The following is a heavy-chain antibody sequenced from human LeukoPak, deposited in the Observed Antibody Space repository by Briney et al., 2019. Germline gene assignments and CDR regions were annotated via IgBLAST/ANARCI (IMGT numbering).Heavy chain of an antibody. Sequence: AETLSLTCAVYGGSFSGYYWSWVCQPQGKGLEWIGEINDSGSSNYNPSLKSRVTISVDTSKKQFSLKLSSVTAADTAVYYCARHTIFGVLINDAFDIWGQGTMVTVSS. CDR3: ARHTIFGVLINDAFDI. J-gene: IGHJ3*02. D-gene: IGHD3-3*01. V-gene: IGHV4-34*01. CDR2: INDSGSS. CDR1: GGSFSGYY.